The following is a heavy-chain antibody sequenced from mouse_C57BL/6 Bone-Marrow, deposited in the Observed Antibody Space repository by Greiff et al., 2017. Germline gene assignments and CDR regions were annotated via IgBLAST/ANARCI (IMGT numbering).Heavy chain of an antibody. D-gene: IGHD2-5*01. CDR1: GYTFTDYY. J-gene: IGHJ4*01. Sequence: EVQLQQSGPELVKPGASVKISCKASGYTFTDYYMNWVKQSHGKSLEWIGDINPNNGGTSYNQKFKGKATLTVDKSSSTAYMELRSLTSEDSAVYYCARSSNYGAMDYWGQGTSVTVSS. CDR3: ARSSNYGAMDY. V-gene: IGHV1-26*01. CDR2: INPNNGGT.